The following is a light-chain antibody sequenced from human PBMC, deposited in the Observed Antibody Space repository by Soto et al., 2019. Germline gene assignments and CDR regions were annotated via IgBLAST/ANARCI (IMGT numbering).Light chain of an antibody. Sequence: QSVLTQPPSVSGAPGQRVTISCTGSSSNIGAGYDVHWYQQLPGTAPKLLIYGNSNRPSGVPDRFSGSKSGTSASLAITGLQAEDEAVYHCQSYDSSLSGSNVFGTGTMLTVL. J-gene: IGLJ1*01. CDR3: QSYDSSLSGSNV. CDR2: GNS. CDR1: SSNIGAGYD. V-gene: IGLV1-40*01.